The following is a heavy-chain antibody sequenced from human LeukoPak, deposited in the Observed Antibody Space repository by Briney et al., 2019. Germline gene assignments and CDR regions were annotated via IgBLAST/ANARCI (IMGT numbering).Heavy chain of an antibody. CDR3: ARGRIQLQLRGYYYGMDV. V-gene: IGHV4-34*01. CDR1: GGSFSGYY. Sequence: SETLPLTCAVYGGSFSGYYWSWIRQPPGKGLEWIGEINHSGSTNYNPSLKSRVTISVDTSKNQFSLKLSSVTAADTAVYYCARGRIQLQLRGYYYGMDVWGQGTTVTVSS. D-gene: IGHD5-18*01. CDR2: INHSGST. J-gene: IGHJ6*02.